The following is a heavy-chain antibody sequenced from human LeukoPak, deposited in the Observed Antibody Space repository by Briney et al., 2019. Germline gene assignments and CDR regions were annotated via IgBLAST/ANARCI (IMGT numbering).Heavy chain of an antibody. CDR2: IWYDGSNK. V-gene: IGHV3-33*01. D-gene: IGHD6-19*01. Sequence: PGGSLRLSCAASGFTFSSYGMHWVRQAPGKGLEWVAVIWYDGSNKYYADSEKGRFTISRDNSKNTLYLQMNSLRPEDTAVYYCARDWGRRYSSGWYGDFDYWGQGTLVTVSS. J-gene: IGHJ4*02. CDR3: ARDWGRRYSSGWYGDFDY. CDR1: GFTFSSYG.